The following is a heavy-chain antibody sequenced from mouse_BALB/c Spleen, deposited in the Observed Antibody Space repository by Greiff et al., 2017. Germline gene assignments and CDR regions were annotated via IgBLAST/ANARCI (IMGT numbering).Heavy chain of an antibody. V-gene: IGHV7-1*02. CDR1: GFTFSDFY. Sequence: EVKLMESGGGLVQPGGSLRLSCATSGFTFSDFYMEWVRQPPGKRLEWIAASRNKANDYTTEYSASVKGRFIVSRDTSQSILYLQMNALRAEDTAIYYCARNGGYYWYFDVWGAGTTVTVSS. J-gene: IGHJ1*01. CDR3: ARNGGYYWYFDV. CDR2: SRNKANDYTT. D-gene: IGHD2-2*01.